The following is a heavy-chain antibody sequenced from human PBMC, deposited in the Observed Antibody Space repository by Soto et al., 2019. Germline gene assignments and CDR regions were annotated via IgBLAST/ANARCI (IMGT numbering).Heavy chain of an antibody. D-gene: IGHD4-17*01. J-gene: IGHJ4*02. CDR1: GGSISSGDYY. Sequence: QVQLQESGPGLVKPSQTLSLTCTVSGGSISSGDYYWSXIRQPXGKGLESVGYIYYSGSTFYSPSLKSRVTISIDTSKNXFXLRLSSVTXXXTXXXXXXXXILYGDYPAIDYWGQGTLVTVSS. CDR3: XXXILYGDYPAIDY. V-gene: IGHV4-30-4*01. CDR2: IYYSGST.